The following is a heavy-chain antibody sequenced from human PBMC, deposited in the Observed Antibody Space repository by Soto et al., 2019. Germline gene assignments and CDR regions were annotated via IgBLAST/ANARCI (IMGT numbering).Heavy chain of an antibody. CDR2: ISTDGSTI. V-gene: IGHV3-11*01. D-gene: IGHD1-1*01. Sequence: GGSLRLSCAASGLTFSDYYMSWIRQAPATGLEWISYISTDGSTIYYADSVKGRFTISMYNAKNSLYLQMNSLRAEDTAVYYCASGSTDGTGFYYWGQGTLVTVSS. J-gene: IGHJ4*02. CDR3: ASGSTDGTGFYY. CDR1: GLTFSDYY.